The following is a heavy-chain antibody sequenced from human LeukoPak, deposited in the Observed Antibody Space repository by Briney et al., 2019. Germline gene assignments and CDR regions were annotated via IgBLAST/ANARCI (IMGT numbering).Heavy chain of an antibody. D-gene: IGHD6-13*01. CDR2: IYYSGST. CDR1: GGSISSSSYY. V-gene: IGHV4-39*01. Sequence: SETLSLTCTVSGGSISSSSYYWGWIRQPPGKGLEWIGSIYYSGSTYYNPSLKSRVTISVDTSKNQFSLKLSSVTAADTGVYYCARHLGIAAAGTGNWFDPWGQGTLVTVSS. J-gene: IGHJ5*02. CDR3: ARHLGIAAAGTGNWFDP.